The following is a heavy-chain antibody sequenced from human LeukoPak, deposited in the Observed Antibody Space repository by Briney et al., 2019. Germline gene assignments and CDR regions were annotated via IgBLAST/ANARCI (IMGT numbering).Heavy chain of an antibody. V-gene: IGHV3-23*01. CDR3: GRDPNGDYIGAFDM. Sequence: GGSLRLSCAASGFTFSNYAMIWVRQAPGKGLEWVSAIRGSGSETHYADSVKDRFTISRDNSKNTLYLQMNSLRAEDTAVYYCGRDPNGDYIGAFDMWGQGTVVTVSS. J-gene: IGHJ3*02. CDR1: GFTFSNYA. CDR2: IRGSGSET. D-gene: IGHD4-17*01.